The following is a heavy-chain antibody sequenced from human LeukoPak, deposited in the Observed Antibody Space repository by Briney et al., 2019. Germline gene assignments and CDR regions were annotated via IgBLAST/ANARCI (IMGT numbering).Heavy chain of an antibody. CDR1: GFTFSSYS. Sequence: GGSLRLSCAASGFTFSSYSMNWVRQAPGKGLEWVSSISSSSSYIYYADSVKGRFTISRDNAKNSLCLQMNSLRAEDTAVYYCARICSSTSCYLFDYWGQGTLVTVSS. CDR3: ARICSSTSCYLFDY. V-gene: IGHV3-21*01. J-gene: IGHJ4*02. D-gene: IGHD2-2*01. CDR2: ISSSSSYI.